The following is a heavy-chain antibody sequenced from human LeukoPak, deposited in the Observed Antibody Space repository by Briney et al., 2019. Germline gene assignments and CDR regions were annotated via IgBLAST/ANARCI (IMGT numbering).Heavy chain of an antibody. CDR1: GFTFSSYV. D-gene: IGHD2-2*02. CDR3: AKVQTPYCSSTSCYNFDY. Sequence: GSLRLSCAASGFTFSSYVMTWVRQAPGKGLEWVSAISGSGNSTYYADSVKGRFTISRDNSKNTLYLQINSLRAEDTAVYYCAKVQTPYCSSTSCYNFDYWGQGTLVTVSS. V-gene: IGHV3-23*01. J-gene: IGHJ4*02. CDR2: ISGSGNST.